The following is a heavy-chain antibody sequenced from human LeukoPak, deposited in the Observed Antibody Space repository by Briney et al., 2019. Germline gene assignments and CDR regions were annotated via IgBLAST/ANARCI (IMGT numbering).Heavy chain of an antibody. CDR3: ARGAVAGNYYMDV. CDR2: IYYSGST. J-gene: IGHJ6*03. D-gene: IGHD6-19*01. V-gene: IGHV4-61*01. CDR1: GYSISSGYY. Sequence: SETLSLTCTVSGYSISSGYYWSWIRQPPGKGLEWIGYIYYSGSTNYNPSLKSRVTISVDTSKNQFSLKLSSVTAADTAVYYCARGAVAGNYYMDVWGKGTTVTISS.